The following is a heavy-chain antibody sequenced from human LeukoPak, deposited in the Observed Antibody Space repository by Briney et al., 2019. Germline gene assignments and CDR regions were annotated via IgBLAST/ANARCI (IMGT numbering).Heavy chain of an antibody. J-gene: IGHJ4*02. CDR2: VSSNGAKT. D-gene: IGHD4-23*01. CDR1: GFTFSSYA. Sequence: GGSLRLSCAASGFTFSSYAITWVRQAPGKGLEWVSAVSSNGAKTYYADSVKGRFTISRDNYKNMVFLQMNSLRAEDTAVYYCGKEEQRAITPGLDYWGQGTLVTVSS. CDR3: GKEEQRAITPGLDY. V-gene: IGHV3-23*01.